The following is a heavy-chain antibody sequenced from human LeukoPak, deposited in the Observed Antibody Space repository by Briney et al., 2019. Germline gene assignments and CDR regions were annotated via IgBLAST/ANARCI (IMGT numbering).Heavy chain of an antibody. CDR1: GFTFSSYW. CDR3: ASGYSSGWYLGD. J-gene: IGHJ4*02. D-gene: IGHD6-19*01. V-gene: IGHV3-7*02. Sequence: GGSLRLSCAASGFTFSSYWMSWVRKAPGKGLEWVANIKQDGSEKYYVDSVKGRFTISRDNAKNSLYLQMNSLRVEDTAVYYCASGYSSGWYLGDWGQGTLVTVSS. CDR2: IKQDGSEK.